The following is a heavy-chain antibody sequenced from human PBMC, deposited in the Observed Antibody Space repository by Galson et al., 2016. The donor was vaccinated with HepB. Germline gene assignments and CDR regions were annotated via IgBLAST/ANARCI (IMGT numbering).Heavy chain of an antibody. CDR3: TTDPSQRGSLVQGSRDWFDP. CDR2: IKSHTAGGTT. D-gene: IGHD3-10*01. V-gene: IGHV3-15*01. Sequence: SLRLSCAGSGFTFSHAWMTWVRQAPGKGLEWVGRIKSHTAGGTTDYGAPVKDRFIITRDDSKNTLYLQMNGLKTDDTSVYFCTTDPSQRGSLVQGSRDWFDPWGQGTLVTVSS. CDR1: GFTFSHAW. J-gene: IGHJ5*02.